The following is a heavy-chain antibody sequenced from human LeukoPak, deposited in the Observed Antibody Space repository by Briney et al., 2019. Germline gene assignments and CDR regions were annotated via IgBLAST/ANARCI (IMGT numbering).Heavy chain of an antibody. CDR3: VKDSGWSDCWGALNY. J-gene: IGHJ4*02. Sequence: PGGSLRLSCAASGFTFSSYAMNWVRQAPGKGLEWVSAISGSGGSTYYADSVKGRFTISRDNSKNTLYLEMNSLRADDTAVYYCVKDSGWSDCWGALNYWGQGTLVTVSS. D-gene: IGHD3-3*01. CDR2: ISGSGGST. CDR1: GFTFSSYA. V-gene: IGHV3-23*01.